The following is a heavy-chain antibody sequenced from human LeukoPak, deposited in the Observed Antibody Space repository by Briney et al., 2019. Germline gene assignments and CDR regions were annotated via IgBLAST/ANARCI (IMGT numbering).Heavy chain of an antibody. Sequence: GGSLRLSCAASGFTFSSYEMNWVRQAPGKGLEWVSYISTSGSTMYYADSVKGRFTISRDDAKNSLYLQMNSLRDEDTAVYYCARAMGCHSTSCYLSNMDVWGPGTTVSVSS. CDR1: GFTFSSYE. CDR3: ARAMGCHSTSCYLSNMDV. V-gene: IGHV3-48*03. J-gene: IGHJ6*02. CDR2: ISTSGSTM. D-gene: IGHD2-2*01.